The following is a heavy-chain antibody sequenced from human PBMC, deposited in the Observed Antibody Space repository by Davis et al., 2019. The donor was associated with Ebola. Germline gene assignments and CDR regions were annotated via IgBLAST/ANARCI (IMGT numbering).Heavy chain of an antibody. CDR3: TTPGGQDSGYDVFDI. CDR1: GYTFTNYY. CDR2: INPNDGRT. V-gene: IGHV1-46*03. J-gene: IGHJ3*02. Sequence: AASVKVSCKASGYTFTNYYMHWVRQAPGQGLEWMGMINPNDGRTIYAQKFKGRVTMTRETSTTTVYMDLSSLLSEDTALYYCTTPGGQDSGYDVFDIWGQGTMVTVSS. D-gene: IGHD5-12*01.